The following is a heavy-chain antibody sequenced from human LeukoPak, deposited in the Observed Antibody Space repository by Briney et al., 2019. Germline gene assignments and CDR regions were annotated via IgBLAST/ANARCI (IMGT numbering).Heavy chain of an antibody. J-gene: IGHJ4*02. CDR3: ASLPIVVVTGY. CDR1: GGPMRSSSYY. CDR2: IYYTGST. Sequence: PSETLSLTCTVSGGPMRSSSYYWGWIRQPPGKGLEWIASIYYTGSTYYNPSLKSRVTISVDTSKNQFSLKLRSVTATDTAVYYCASLPIVVVTGYWGQGTLVTVSS. V-gene: IGHV4-39*01. D-gene: IGHD3-22*01.